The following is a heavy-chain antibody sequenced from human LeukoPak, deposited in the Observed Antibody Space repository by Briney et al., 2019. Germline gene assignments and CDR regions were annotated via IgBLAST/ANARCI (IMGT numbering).Heavy chain of an antibody. CDR3: ARSFQGDYEGYFDY. CDR1: GGTFSSQV. J-gene: IGHJ4*02. CDR2: LIPLFGTA. V-gene: IGHV1-69*13. D-gene: IGHD4-17*01. Sequence: SVKVPCKASGGTFSSQVINWVRQAPGKGLEWMGGLIPLFGTANSAQKFQGRVTITADESTSTAYMELSSLRSEDTAIYYCARSFQGDYEGYFDYWGQGTLVTVSS.